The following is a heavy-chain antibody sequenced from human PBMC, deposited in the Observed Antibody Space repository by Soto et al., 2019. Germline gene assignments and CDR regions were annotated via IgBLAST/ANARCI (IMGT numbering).Heavy chain of an antibody. D-gene: IGHD3-3*01. CDR3: AKDRLTIFGGPFDY. J-gene: IGHJ4*02. CDR1: GFTFSSYA. Sequence: GESLKISCAASGFTFSSYAMSWVRQAPGKGLEWVSAISGSGGSTYYADSVKGRFTISRDNSKNTLYLQMNSLRAEDTAVYYCAKDRLTIFGGPFDYWGQGTLVTVSS. CDR2: ISGSGGST. V-gene: IGHV3-23*01.